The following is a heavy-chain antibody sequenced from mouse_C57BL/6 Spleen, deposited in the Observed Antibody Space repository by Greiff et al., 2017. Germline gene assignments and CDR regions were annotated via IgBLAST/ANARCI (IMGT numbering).Heavy chain of an antibody. Sequence: QVQLKESGAELVKPGASVKLSCKASGYTFTSYWMHWVKQRPGQGLEWIGMIHPNSGSTNYNEKFKSKATLTVDKSSSTAYMQLSSLTSEDSAVYYCARRGTTVGFDYWGQGTTLTVSS. CDR3: ARRGTTVGFDY. CDR1: GYTFTSYW. J-gene: IGHJ2*01. D-gene: IGHD1-1*01. CDR2: IHPNSGST. V-gene: IGHV1-64*01.